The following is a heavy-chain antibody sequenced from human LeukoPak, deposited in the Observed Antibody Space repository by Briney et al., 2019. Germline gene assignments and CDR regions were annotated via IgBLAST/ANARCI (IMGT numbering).Heavy chain of an antibody. CDR3: ASALDRLGATIGS. D-gene: IGHD7-27*01. CDR1: GFTFSKHG. V-gene: IGHV3-33*01. CDR2: MWDDGSNK. Sequence: GGSLRLSCAASGFTFSKHGMHWVRQAPGKGPEWVAVMWDDGSNKYYARSVEGRFTISRDNSKDTLYLQMNSLRVEDTALYYCASALDRLGATIGSWGQGTMVTVYS. J-gene: IGHJ4*02.